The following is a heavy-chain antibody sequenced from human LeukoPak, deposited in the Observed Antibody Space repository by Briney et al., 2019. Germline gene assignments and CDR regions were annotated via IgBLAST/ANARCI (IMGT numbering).Heavy chain of an antibody. D-gene: IGHD5-18*01. Sequence: GGSLRLSCAASGFTFSDYYMSWIRQAPGKGLEWVAFIRYDGSNKYYTDSVKGRFTISRDNSKNTLYLQMNSLRAEDTAVYYCAKEASRGSSFAYTPIEKPYYLDYWGQGTLVTVSS. J-gene: IGHJ4*02. V-gene: IGHV3-30*02. CDR2: IRYDGSNK. CDR1: GFTFSDYY. CDR3: AKEASRGSSFAYTPIEKPYYLDY.